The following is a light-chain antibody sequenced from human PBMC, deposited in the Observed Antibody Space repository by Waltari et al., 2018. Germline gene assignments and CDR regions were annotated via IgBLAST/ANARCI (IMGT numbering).Light chain of an antibody. CDR2: GAS. J-gene: IGKJ3*01. CDR3: QQYNKWPLT. CDR1: QSVSSN. V-gene: IGKV3-15*01. Sequence: EIVMTQSPATLSVSPGERATLSCRASQSVSSNLAWYQQKPGQAPRLLSYGASTSATGIPARFSGSGSGIEFTLTISSLQSEDLAVYYCQQYNKWPLTFGPGTKVDIK.